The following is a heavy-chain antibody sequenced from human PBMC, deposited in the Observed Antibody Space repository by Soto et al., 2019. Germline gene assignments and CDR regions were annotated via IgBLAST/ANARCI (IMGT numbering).Heavy chain of an antibody. CDR3: ATLGYSSSWYSPQNFDS. CDR1: GYTFTSYY. Sequence: APVKVSCKASGYTFTSYYMHWVRQDPGQGLEWMGIINPSGGSTSYAQKFQGRVTMTRDTSTSTVYMELSSLRSEDTAVYYCATLGYSSSWYSPQNFDSWGQGTLVTVSS. D-gene: IGHD6-13*01. CDR2: INPSGGST. V-gene: IGHV1-46*01. J-gene: IGHJ4*02.